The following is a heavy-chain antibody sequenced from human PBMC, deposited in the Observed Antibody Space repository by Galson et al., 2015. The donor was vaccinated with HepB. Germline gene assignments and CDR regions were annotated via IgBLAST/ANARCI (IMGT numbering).Heavy chain of an antibody. CDR1: GFTFSSYS. D-gene: IGHD2-15*01. Sequence: LRLSCAASGFTFSSYSMNWVRQAPGKGLEWVSYISSSSSTIYYADSVKGRFTISRGNPKNTLHLQMNSLRAEDTAVYYCAIGGRWQLTDPHFDYWGQGTLVTVSS. CDR3: AIGGRWQLTDPHFDY. V-gene: IGHV3-48*01. J-gene: IGHJ4*02. CDR2: ISSSSSTI.